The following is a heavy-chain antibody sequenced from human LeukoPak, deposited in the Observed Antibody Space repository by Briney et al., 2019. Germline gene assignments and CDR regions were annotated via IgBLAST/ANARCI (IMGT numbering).Heavy chain of an antibody. V-gene: IGHV4-59*01. CDR1: GASITSYY. CDR2: FSYSGSA. J-gene: IGHJ3*02. CDR3: ARTNAFDI. Sequence: SETLSLTCTVSGASITSYYWSWIRQPPGKGLEWIGFFSYSGSANYNPSLKSRVTISVDTSKNQFSLRLSSVTAADTAVYYCARTNAFDIWGQGTMVTVSS.